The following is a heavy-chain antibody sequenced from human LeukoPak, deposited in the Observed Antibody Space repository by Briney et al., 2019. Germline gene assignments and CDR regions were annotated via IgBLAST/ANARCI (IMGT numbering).Heavy chain of an antibody. J-gene: IGHJ4*02. CDR3: ARVGNDFWSGYQY. CDR1: GFTFSNYA. D-gene: IGHD3-3*01. V-gene: IGHV3-23*01. Sequence: GGSLRLSCAASGFTFSNYAMSWVRQAPGAGLEWVSAISGSGGSTYYADSVKGRFTISRDNAKNSLYLQMNSLRAEDTAVYYCARVGNDFWSGYQYWGQGTLVTVSS. CDR2: ISGSGGST.